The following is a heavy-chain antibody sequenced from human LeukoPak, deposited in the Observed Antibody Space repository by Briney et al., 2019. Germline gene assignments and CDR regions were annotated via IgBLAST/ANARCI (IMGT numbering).Heavy chain of an antibody. Sequence: ASVKVSCKASGYTFTGYYFHWVRQAPGQGLEWMGWISPNSGVTNFAQKFQGRVTMTRDTSITTAFMELSSLRSDDTAVYYCAREVERCDFWGQGTLVTVSS. D-gene: IGHD1-26*01. V-gene: IGHV1-2*02. CDR2: ISPNSGVT. J-gene: IGHJ4*02. CDR1: GYTFTGYY. CDR3: AREVERCDF.